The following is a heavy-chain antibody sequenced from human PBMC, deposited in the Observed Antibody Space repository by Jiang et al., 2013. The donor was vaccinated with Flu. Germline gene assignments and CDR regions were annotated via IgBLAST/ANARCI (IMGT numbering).Heavy chain of an antibody. CDR1: SSFP. Sequence: SSFPINWVRQAPGQGPEWMGGSTIFGTTDYAQNFQGRVTIIADRSTSTAYMDLSSLRSEDTAVYYCARSSWGYTYGPFESWGQGTLVTVSS. D-gene: IGHD5-24*01. CDR3: ARSSWGYTYGPFES. J-gene: IGHJ4*02. CDR2: STIFGTT. V-gene: IGHV1-69*06.